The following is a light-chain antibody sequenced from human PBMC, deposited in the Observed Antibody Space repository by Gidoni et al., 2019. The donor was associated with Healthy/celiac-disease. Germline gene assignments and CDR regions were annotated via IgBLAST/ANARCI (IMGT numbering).Light chain of an antibody. CDR1: QSVSSSY. CDR2: GAS. Sequence: EIVLTQSPGTLSLSPGERATLSCMASQSVSSSYLAWYQQKPGQAPRLLIYGASSRATGIPDRFRGSVSGTDFTLTISRLEPEDFAVYYCQQYGSSPFTFXPXTKVDIK. J-gene: IGKJ3*01. CDR3: QQYGSSPFT. V-gene: IGKV3-20*01.